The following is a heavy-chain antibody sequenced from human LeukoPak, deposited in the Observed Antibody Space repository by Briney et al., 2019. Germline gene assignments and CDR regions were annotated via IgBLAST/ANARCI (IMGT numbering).Heavy chain of an antibody. CDR3: ASGAGIAAAGPKADY. V-gene: IGHV1-46*01. D-gene: IGHD6-13*01. CDR2: INPSGGST. CDR1: GYTFTSYY. J-gene: IGHJ4*02. Sequence: ASVKGSCKASGYTFTSYYMHWVRQAPGQGIEWMGIINPSGGSTSYAQKFQGRVTMTRGTSTSTVYMELSSLRSEDTAVYYCASGAGIAAAGPKADYWGQGTLVTVSS.